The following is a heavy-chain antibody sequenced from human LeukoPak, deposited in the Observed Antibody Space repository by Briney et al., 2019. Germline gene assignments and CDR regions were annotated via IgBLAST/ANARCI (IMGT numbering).Heavy chain of an antibody. CDR1: GYTFTSYY. D-gene: IGHD1-26*01. J-gene: IGHJ6*03. V-gene: IGHV1-46*01. CDR2: INPSGGST. CDR3: ARGTTKKYFFYYYMDV. Sequence: AAVKVSCKASGYTFTSYYMHWVRQAPGQGLEWMGIINPSGGSTSYAQKFQGRITMTRDTSINTAYMEVRSLRSDDTAVYYCARGTTKKYFFYYYMDVWGKGTTVTVSS.